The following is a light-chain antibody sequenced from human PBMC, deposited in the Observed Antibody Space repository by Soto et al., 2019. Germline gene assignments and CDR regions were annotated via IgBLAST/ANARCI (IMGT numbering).Light chain of an antibody. V-gene: IGKV1-5*03. CDR1: QSISSW. J-gene: IGKJ4*01. CDR3: QQYHSYPIT. Sequence: DIQMTQSPSTLSASVGDRVTITCRASQSISSWLAWYQQKPGKAPKFLIHKASSLGDGVQSRFSGSASGTEFTRTIWSLQPDDVATYYCQQYHSYPITVGGGTKVEI. CDR2: KAS.